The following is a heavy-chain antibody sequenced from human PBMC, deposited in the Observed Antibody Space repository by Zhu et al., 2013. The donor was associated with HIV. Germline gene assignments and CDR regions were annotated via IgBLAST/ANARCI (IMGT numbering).Heavy chain of an antibody. CDR3: ARDISAGPDYDFWSGYPLAYNFDY. CDR1: GYTFTSYG. CDR2: ISAYNGNT. Sequence: QVQLVQSGAEVKKPGASVKVSCKASGYTFTSYGISWVRQAPGQGLEWMGWISAYNGNTNYAQKLQGRVTMTTDTSTSTAYMELRSLRSDDTAVYYCARDISAGPDYDFWSGYPLAYNFDYWGQGTLVTVSS. D-gene: IGHD3-3*01. J-gene: IGHJ4*02. V-gene: IGHV1-18*01.